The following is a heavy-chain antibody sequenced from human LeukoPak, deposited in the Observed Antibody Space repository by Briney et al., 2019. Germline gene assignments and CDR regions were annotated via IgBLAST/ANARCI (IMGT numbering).Heavy chain of an antibody. CDR3: AKPSSGWSNFDS. D-gene: IGHD6-19*01. J-gene: IGHJ4*02. CDR2: VSGSGTNT. Sequence: GGSLRLSCAASGFTFNGYAMSWVRQAPGKGLEWVSSVSGSGTNTFFADSVKGRFTISRDISKNTLYLQMNSLRAEDTAVYYCAKPSSGWSNFDSWGQGTLVTVSS. CDR1: GFTFNGYA. V-gene: IGHV3-23*01.